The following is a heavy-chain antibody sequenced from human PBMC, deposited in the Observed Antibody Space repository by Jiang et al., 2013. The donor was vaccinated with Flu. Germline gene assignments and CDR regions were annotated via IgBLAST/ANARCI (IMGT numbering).Heavy chain of an antibody. CDR2: IYYSGST. V-gene: IGHV4-59*01. J-gene: IGHJ6*04. CDR1: GGSISSYY. D-gene: IGHD2/OR15-2a*01. CDR3: AREIDYYYYGMDV. Sequence: GSGLVKPSETLSLTCTVSGGSISSYYWSWIRQPPGKGLEWIGYIYYSGSTNYNPSLKSRVTISVDTSKNQFSLKLSSVTAADTAVYYCAREIDYYYYGMDVWGKGTRSPSPQ.